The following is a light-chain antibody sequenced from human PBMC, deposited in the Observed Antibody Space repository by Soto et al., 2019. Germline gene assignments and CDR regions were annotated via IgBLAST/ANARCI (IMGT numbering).Light chain of an antibody. CDR2: AAS. J-gene: IGKJ1*01. CDR3: QQSYSTPPWT. Sequence: DIQMTQSPSSLSASVGDRVTSTCRASQSISSYLNWYQQKPGKAPKLLIYAASSLQSGVPSRFSGSGSGTDFTLTISSLQPEDFATYYCQQSYSTPPWTFGHGTKVEIK. CDR1: QSISSY. V-gene: IGKV1-39*01.